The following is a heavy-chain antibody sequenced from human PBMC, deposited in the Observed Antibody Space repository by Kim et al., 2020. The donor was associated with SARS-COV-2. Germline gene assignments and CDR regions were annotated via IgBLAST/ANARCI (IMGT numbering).Heavy chain of an antibody. D-gene: IGHD3-9*01. CDR1: GFTVSSNY. V-gene: IGHV3-53*01. CDR2: IYSGGST. CDR3: ARREGRTGTYYFDY. J-gene: IGHJ4*02. Sequence: GGSLRLSCAASGFTVSSNYMSWVRQAPGKGLEWVSVIYSGGSTYYADSVKGRFTISRDNSKNTLYLRMNSLRAEDTAVYYCARREGRTGTYYFDYWGQGTLVTVSS.